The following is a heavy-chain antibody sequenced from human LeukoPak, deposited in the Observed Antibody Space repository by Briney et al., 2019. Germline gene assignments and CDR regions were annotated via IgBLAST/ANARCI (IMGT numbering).Heavy chain of an antibody. CDR1: GGSIGSGTYH. D-gene: IGHD2-15*01. CDR2: IYYSGST. V-gene: IGHV4-39*07. CDR3: ARGGSEGYLFDY. J-gene: IGHJ4*02. Sequence: SETLSLTCTVSGGSIGSGTYHWGWIRQPPGKGLERIGSIYYSGSTYYNPSLKSRVTISLDTSKNQFSLKLSSVTAADTAVYYCARGGSEGYLFDYWGQGTLVTVSS.